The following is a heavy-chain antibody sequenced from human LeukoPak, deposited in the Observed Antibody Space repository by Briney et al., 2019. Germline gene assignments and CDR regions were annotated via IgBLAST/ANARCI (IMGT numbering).Heavy chain of an antibody. CDR2: IKQDGSDR. V-gene: IGHV3-7*01. J-gene: IGHJ4*02. Sequence: PGGSLRLSCAASGFTFSSYSMNWVRQAPGKGLEWVANIKQDGSDRHYVDSVKGRFTISRDNAKNSLYLQMNSLRAEDTAVYYCARDSRTAPGTMDYWGQGTLVTVSS. CDR1: GFTFSSYS. CDR3: ARDSRTAPGTMDY. D-gene: IGHD6-13*01.